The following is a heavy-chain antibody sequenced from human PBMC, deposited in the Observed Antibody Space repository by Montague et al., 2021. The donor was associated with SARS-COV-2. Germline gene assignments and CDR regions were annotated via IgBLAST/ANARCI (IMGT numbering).Heavy chain of an antibody. J-gene: IGHJ5*02. CDR1: GGSITDYS. CDR3: ARRATSFDNWFDL. Sequence: SETLSLTCTVSGGSITDYSWTWIRQPPGKALEWIGYVIKSGGTTYNPSLKSRVTMSVDTSKSHFSLRLTSVTAADTAVYYCARRATSFDNWFDLWGQGALVTVSS. CDR2: VIKSGGT. V-gene: IGHV4-59*08.